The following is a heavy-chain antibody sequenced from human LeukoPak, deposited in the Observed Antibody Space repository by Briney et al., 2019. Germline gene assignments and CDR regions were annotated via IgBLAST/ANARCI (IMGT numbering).Heavy chain of an antibody. V-gene: IGHV3-48*04. CDR3: AREGGSYYDSSGPRGAFDI. J-gene: IGHJ3*02. CDR1: GFTFSNAW. CDR2: ISSSGSII. D-gene: IGHD3-22*01. Sequence: PGGSLRLSCAASGFTFSNAWMNWVRQAPGKGLEWVSYISSSGSIIYSADSVKGRFTISRDNAENSLYLQMNSLRAEDTAVYYCAREGGSYYDSSGPRGAFDIWGQGTVVTVSS.